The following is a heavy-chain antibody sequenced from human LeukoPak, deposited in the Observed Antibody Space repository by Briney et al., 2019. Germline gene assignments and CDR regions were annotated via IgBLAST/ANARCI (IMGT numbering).Heavy chain of an antibody. CDR2: INTHGSST. CDR3: LAGYYYYYMVV. D-gene: IGHD6-13*01. J-gene: IGHJ6*03. CDR1: GFAFSNYW. V-gene: IGHV3-74*01. Sequence: GGSLRLSCAASGFAFSNYWLHWVRQAPGRGLVWVARINTHGSSTNYADSVKGRFTIHRDNAKNTLYLQMTSLSAEDTAVYYALAGYYYYYMVVWAKGTTVTVSS.